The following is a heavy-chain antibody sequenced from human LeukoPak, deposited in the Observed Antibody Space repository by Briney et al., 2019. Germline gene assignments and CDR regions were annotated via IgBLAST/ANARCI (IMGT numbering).Heavy chain of an antibody. CDR2: ISSSSSTI. Sequence: PGGSLRLSCAASGFTFSSYSMNWVRQAPGKGLEWVSYISSSSSTIYYADSVKGRFTISRDNSKNTLYLQMNSLRAEDTAVYYCARDCGGAPRDCNDYWGQGTLVTVSS. V-gene: IGHV3-48*01. J-gene: IGHJ4*02. CDR3: ARDCGGAPRDCNDY. CDR1: GFTFSSYS. D-gene: IGHD2-21*01.